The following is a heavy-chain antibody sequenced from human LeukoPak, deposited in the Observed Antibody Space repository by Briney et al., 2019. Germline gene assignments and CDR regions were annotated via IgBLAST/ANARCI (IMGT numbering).Heavy chain of an antibody. CDR3: ARSYCSSTSCYSY. V-gene: IGHV5-51*01. Sequence: GESLQISCQGYGYSFTSYWIGWARPMPGKGLEWMGIIYPGDSDTRYSPSFQGQVTISADKSISTAYLQWSSLKASDTAMYYCARSYCSSTSCYSYWGQGTLVTVSS. CDR2: IYPGDSDT. CDR1: GYSFTSYW. J-gene: IGHJ4*02. D-gene: IGHD2-2*01.